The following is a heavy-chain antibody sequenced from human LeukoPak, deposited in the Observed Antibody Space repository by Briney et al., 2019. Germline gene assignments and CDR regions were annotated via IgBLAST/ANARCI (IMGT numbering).Heavy chain of an antibody. CDR1: GYTFTSYG. D-gene: IGHD2-2*01. V-gene: IGHV1-18*01. CDR3: ARDIVVAGFDY. Sequence: GASVKHSCKASGYTFTSYGISWVRQAPGQGLEWMGRISAYNGNTNYAQKLQGRVTMTTDTSTSTAYMELRSLRSDDTAVYYCARDIVVAGFDYWGQGTLVTVSS. J-gene: IGHJ4*02. CDR2: ISAYNGNT.